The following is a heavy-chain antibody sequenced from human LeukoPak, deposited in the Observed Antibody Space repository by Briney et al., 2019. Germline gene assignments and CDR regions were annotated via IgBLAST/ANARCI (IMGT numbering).Heavy chain of an antibody. CDR1: GYIFTSYW. CDR3: ARRGIAAAGIGLNYFDY. J-gene: IGHJ4*02. Sequence: GESLKISCKGSGYIFTSYWIGWVRQVPRKGLEWMGTIYPGDSDTRYSPSFQGQVTISADKSISTAYLQWSSLKASDTAMYYCARRGIAAAGIGLNYFDYWGQGTLVTVSS. D-gene: IGHD6-13*01. CDR2: IYPGDSDT. V-gene: IGHV5-51*01.